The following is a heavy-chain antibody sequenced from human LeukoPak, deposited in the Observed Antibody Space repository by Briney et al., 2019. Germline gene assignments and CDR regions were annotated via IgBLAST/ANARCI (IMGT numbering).Heavy chain of an antibody. Sequence: SETLSLTCTISGGSISSTDSYWGWIRQPPGKGLEWIGSIYYSGTTYYNPSLKSRVTISVDTSKNQFSLKLSSVTAADTAVYYCAREVGDYYGLFWGQGTLVTVSS. CDR1: GGSISSTDSY. D-gene: IGHD3-10*01. CDR3: AREVGDYYGLF. J-gene: IGHJ4*02. CDR2: IYYSGTT. V-gene: IGHV4-39*07.